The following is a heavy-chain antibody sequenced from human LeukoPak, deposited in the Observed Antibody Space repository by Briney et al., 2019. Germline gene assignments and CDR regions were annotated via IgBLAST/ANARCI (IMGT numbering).Heavy chain of an antibody. CDR3: ARTYYYDSSGYYYLDLDY. J-gene: IGHJ4*02. Sequence: ASVKVSCKTSGYSFTSHDISWVRQAPGQGLEWMGWISAYNGNTNYAQKLQGRVTMTTDTSTSTAYMALRSLRSDDTAVYYCARTYYYDSSGYYYLDLDYWGQGTLVTVSS. CDR2: ISAYNGNT. D-gene: IGHD3-22*01. V-gene: IGHV1-18*01. CDR1: GYSFTSHD.